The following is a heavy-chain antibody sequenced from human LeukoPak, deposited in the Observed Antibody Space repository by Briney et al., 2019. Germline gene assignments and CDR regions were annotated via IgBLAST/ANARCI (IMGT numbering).Heavy chain of an antibody. CDR1: GFTFSSYG. V-gene: IGHV3-30*18. D-gene: IGHD6-19*01. J-gene: IGHJ4*02. CDR2: ISYDGSNK. Sequence: SCAASGFTFSSYGMHWVRQAPGKGLEWVAVISYDGSNKYYADSVKGRFTISRDNSKNTLYLQMNSLRAEDTAVYYCANALSSGWYYWGQGTLVTVSS. CDR3: ANALSSGWYY.